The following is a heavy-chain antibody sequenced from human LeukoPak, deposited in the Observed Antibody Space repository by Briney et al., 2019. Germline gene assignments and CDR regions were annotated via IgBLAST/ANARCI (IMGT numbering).Heavy chain of an antibody. J-gene: IGHJ6*02. CDR3: ARPFYYDNNGGEGMDV. Sequence: PSETLSLTCTVSGGSISSYYWSWIRQPPGKGLEWIGYIYYSGSTNYNPSLKSRVTISVDTSKNQFSLKLSSVTAADTAVYYCARPFYYDNNGGEGMDVWGQGTTVTVSS. D-gene: IGHD3-22*01. V-gene: IGHV4-59*12. CDR2: IYYSGST. CDR1: GGSISSYY.